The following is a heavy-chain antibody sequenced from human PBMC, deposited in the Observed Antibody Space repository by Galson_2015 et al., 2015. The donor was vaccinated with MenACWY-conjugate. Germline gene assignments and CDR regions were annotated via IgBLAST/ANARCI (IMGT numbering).Heavy chain of an antibody. D-gene: IGHD6-13*01. V-gene: IGHV1-18*01. CDR3: ARDPIGRHDSSSWFWID. CDR2: ISTYNGNA. Sequence: SVKVSCKAAGYTFTNFGITWVRKAPGQGLEWMGWISTYNGNANYAQKVRDRVMMTTDTSTNTVHMELKSLTSDDTAVYFCARDPIGRHDSSSWFWIDWGQGTPVTVSP. J-gene: IGHJ4*02. CDR1: GYTFTNFG.